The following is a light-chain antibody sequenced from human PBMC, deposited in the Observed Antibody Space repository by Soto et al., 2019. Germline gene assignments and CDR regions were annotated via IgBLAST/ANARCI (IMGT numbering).Light chain of an antibody. V-gene: IGKV2-24*01. CDR1: QSLVHSDGHTY. Sequence: DIVLTQTPLSSPVTLGQPASISCRSSQSLVHSDGHTYLSWLQQRPGQPPRLLIYQISNRFSGVPDRSSGSGAGTDFTLKISRVEAEDVGVYYCMQCTHFPRTFGQGTQVEIK. CDR2: QIS. J-gene: IGKJ1*01. CDR3: MQCTHFPRT.